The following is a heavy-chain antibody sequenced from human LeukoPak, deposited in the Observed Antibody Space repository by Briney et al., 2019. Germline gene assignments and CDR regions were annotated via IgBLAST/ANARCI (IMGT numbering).Heavy chain of an antibody. CDR3: AREVLYSLDY. CDR2: IYSGGST. Sequence: YXXXVRQAPGKGLEWVSVIYSGGSTYYADSVKGRFTISRDNSKNTLYLQMNSLRAEDTAVYYCAREVLYSLDYWGQGTLVTVSS. D-gene: IGHD2-8*01. V-gene: IGHV3-53*01. CDR1: Y. J-gene: IGHJ4*02.